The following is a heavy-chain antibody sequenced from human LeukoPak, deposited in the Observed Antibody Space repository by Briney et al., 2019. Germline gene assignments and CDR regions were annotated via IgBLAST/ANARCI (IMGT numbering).Heavy chain of an antibody. CDR2: IYHSGST. Sequence: TTSETLSLTCAVSGYSISSGYYWGWIRQPPGKGLEWIGSIYHSGSTYYNPSLESRVTISVDTSKNQFSLKLSSVTAADTAVYYCARLRLSSSEVKVWGQGTLVTVSS. J-gene: IGHJ4*02. D-gene: IGHD3-22*01. CDR3: ARLRLSSSEVKV. V-gene: IGHV4-38-2*01. CDR1: GYSISSGYY.